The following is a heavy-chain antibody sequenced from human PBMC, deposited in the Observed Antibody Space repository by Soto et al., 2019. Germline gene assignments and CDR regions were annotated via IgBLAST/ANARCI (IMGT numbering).Heavy chain of an antibody. CDR1: GYTFTGYY. Sequence: GASVKVSCKASGYTFTGYYMHWVRQAPGQGLERMGWINPNSGGTNYAQKFQGWVTMTTDTSISTAYMELRSLRSDDTAVYYCASEALYSSGWYYTDFWGQGILVTVSS. D-gene: IGHD6-13*01. V-gene: IGHV1-2*04. CDR3: ASEALYSSGWYYTDF. CDR2: INPNSGGT. J-gene: IGHJ4*02.